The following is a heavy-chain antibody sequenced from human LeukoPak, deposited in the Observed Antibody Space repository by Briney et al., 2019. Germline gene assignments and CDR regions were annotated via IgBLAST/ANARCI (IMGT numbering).Heavy chain of an antibody. Sequence: GGSLRLSCTASGFTFSSYEMNWVRQAPGKGLEWVSYISSSGTTIYYADSVKGRFTISRDNAKNSLYLQMNSLRAEDTAVYYCARDRYSSGWQNFDYWGQGTLVTVSS. CDR1: GFTFSSYE. V-gene: IGHV3-48*03. CDR3: ARDRYSSGWQNFDY. D-gene: IGHD6-19*01. CDR2: ISSSGTTI. J-gene: IGHJ4*02.